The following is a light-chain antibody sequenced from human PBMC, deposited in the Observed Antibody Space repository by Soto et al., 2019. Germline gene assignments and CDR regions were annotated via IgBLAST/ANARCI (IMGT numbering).Light chain of an antibody. Sequence: EIVMTQSPATLSVSPGDRATLSCRASQSVNSNLAWYQQKPGQTPKLLIYVASTRATGIPARVSGSGSGTEFTLTISSLQSEDFAVYYCQQYNVWPLTFGGGTKVEFK. J-gene: IGKJ4*01. V-gene: IGKV3-15*01. CDR2: VAS. CDR1: QSVNSN. CDR3: QQYNVWPLT.